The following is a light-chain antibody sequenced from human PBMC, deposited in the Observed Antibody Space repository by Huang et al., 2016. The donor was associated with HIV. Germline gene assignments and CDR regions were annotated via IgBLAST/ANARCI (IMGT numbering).Light chain of an antibody. CDR1: QSVNSY. CDR2: DAS. V-gene: IGKV3-11*01. CDR3: QQRSNWLYT. Sequence: EIVLTQSPATLSLSPGERATLFCRASQSVNSYLAWYQQKPGQAPRLLIYDASNRATGIPARFSGRWSGTDFTLTISSLEPEDFVVYYCQQRSNWLYTFGQGTKLEIK. J-gene: IGKJ2*01.